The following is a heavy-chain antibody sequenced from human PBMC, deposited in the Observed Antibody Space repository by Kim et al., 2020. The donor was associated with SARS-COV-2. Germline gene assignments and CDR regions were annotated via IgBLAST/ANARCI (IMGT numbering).Heavy chain of an antibody. CDR3: AREGIQLWERNYYYYGMDV. CDR1: GGSISSYY. CDR2: IYYSGST. V-gene: IGHV4-59*13. Sequence: SETLSLTCTVSGGSISSYYWSWIRQPPGKGLEWIGYIYYSGSTNYNPSLKSRVTISVDTSKNQFSLKLSSVTAADTAVYYCAREGIQLWERNYYYYGMDVWGQGTTVTVSS. D-gene: IGHD5-18*01. J-gene: IGHJ6*02.